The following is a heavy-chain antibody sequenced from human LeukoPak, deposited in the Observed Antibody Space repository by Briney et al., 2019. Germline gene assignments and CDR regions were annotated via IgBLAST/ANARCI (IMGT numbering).Heavy chain of an antibody. J-gene: IGHJ4*02. Sequence: GESLKISCKASGYSFTSYWIAWLRQMPGKGLEYMGFIYPGGSDTRCSPSFEGQVTISADKSITTAYLQWSSLKASDTAIYYCARHVTYSSTSSYFDYWGQGTPVTVSS. D-gene: IGHD6-6*01. V-gene: IGHV5-51*01. CDR3: ARHVTYSSTSSYFDY. CDR1: GYSFTSYW. CDR2: IYPGGSDT.